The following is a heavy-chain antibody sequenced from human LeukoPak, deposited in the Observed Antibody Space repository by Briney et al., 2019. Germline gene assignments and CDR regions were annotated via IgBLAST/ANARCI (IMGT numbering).Heavy chain of an antibody. CDR1: GGSFSGYY. CDR2: INHSGST. V-gene: IGHV4-34*01. CDR3: ARYSSSWSLFPYFDP. J-gene: IGHJ5*02. D-gene: IGHD6-13*01. Sequence: SETLSLTCAVYGGSFSGYYWSWIRQPPGKGLEWIGEINHSGSTNYNPSLKSRVTISVDTSKNQLSLKLSSVTAADTAVYYCARYSSSWSLFPYFDPWGQGTLVTVSS.